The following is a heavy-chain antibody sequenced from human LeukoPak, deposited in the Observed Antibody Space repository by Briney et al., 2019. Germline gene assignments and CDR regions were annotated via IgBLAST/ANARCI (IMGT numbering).Heavy chain of an antibody. Sequence: GASVKVSCKASGYTFIGYYMHWMRQAPGQGLEWMGWINPNSGGTNYAQKFQGRVTMTRDTSISTAYMELSSLRSDDSAVYFCSRASTIAAPGAIPNDFWGQGTLVTVSS. V-gene: IGHV1-2*02. D-gene: IGHD6-13*01. CDR2: INPNSGGT. CDR3: SRASTIAAPGAIPNDF. J-gene: IGHJ4*02. CDR1: GYTFIGYY.